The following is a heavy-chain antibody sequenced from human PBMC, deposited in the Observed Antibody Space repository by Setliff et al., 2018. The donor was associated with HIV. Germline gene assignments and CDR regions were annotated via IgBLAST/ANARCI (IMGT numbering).Heavy chain of an antibody. V-gene: IGHV4-34*01. J-gene: IGHJ6*02. Sequence: SETLSLTCAVYGGSLTNYYWSWFRQSPGKGLEWIGEVTDDGSANYNQSLKSRVTISLVTSKAQFSLKLDSVTAAYTAVYYCARESGRTNYYYYYGMDVWGQGTTVTVSS. CDR2: VTDDGSA. D-gene: IGHD6-25*01. CDR1: GGSLTNYY. CDR3: ARESGRTNYYYYYGMDV.